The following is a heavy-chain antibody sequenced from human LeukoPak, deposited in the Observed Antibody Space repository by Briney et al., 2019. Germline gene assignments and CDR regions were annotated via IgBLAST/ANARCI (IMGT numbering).Heavy chain of an antibody. D-gene: IGHD3-10*01. J-gene: IGHJ4*02. Sequence: ASVKVSCKASGYTFTSFYMHCVRQAPGQGLEWMGIINPRGGSTSYAQKFQGRVTMTRDTSTRTVYMELSSLRSEDTAVYYCARDIGEYWGFDYWGQGTLVTVSS. V-gene: IGHV1-46*01. CDR1: GYTFTSFY. CDR2: INPRGGST. CDR3: ARDIGEYWGFDY.